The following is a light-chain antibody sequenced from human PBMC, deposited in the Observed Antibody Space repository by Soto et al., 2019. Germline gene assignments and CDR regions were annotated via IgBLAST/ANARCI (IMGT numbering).Light chain of an antibody. CDR1: QSISSW. V-gene: IGKV1-5*03. Sequence: IHMTHSPSTLSASLGDRVTITCRASQSISSWLAWYQQKPGKAPKLLIYKASSLESGVPSRFSGSGSGTEFTLTISSLQPDDFATYYCQQYNSYSRPFGQGTKVDIK. CDR2: KAS. CDR3: QQYNSYSRP. J-gene: IGKJ1*01.